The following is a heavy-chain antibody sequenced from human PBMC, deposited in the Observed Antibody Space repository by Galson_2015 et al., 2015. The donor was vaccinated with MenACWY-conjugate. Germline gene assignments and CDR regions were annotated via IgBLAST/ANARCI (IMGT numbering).Heavy chain of an antibody. CDR3: ARGPLRAAGDSFDS. V-gene: IGHV1-2*06. Sequence: SVKVSCKASGNTFTVYYLHWVRQAPGQGLEWMGRINPNSGGGNYAQKFQGRVTMTRDTSVSTTYMELNRLTPDDTAVYYCARGPLRAAGDSFDSWGQGTLVTVS. D-gene: IGHD6-13*01. CDR1: GNTFTVYY. J-gene: IGHJ4*02. CDR2: INPNSGGG.